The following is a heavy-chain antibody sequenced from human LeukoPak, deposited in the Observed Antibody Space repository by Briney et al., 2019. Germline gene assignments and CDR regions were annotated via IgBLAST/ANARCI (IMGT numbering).Heavy chain of an antibody. V-gene: IGHV4-39*01. J-gene: IGHJ6*03. CDR2: IYYSGST. Sequence: SETLSLTCTVSGGSISSSSYYWGWIRQPPGKGLEWIGSIYYSGSTYYNPSLKSRVTISVDTSKNQFSLKLSSVTAADTAVYYCASEGGYSYGYRYYYMDVWGKGTTVTVSS. CDR1: GGSISSSSYY. D-gene: IGHD5-18*01. CDR3: ASEGGYSYGYRYYYMDV.